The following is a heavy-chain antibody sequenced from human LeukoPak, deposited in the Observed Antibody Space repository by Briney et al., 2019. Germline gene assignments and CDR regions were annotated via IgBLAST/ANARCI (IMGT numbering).Heavy chain of an antibody. Sequence: GGSLRLSCAASGITFSNAWMTWVRQAPGKGLEWVGRIYRSTNGETTDYGAPVKGRFTMSRDDSKNTLYLQMNSLKTEDTAVYYCTTYSSGSCHFWGQGTLVTVSS. V-gene: IGHV3-15*01. CDR3: TTYSSGSCHF. CDR1: GITFSNAW. CDR2: IYRSTNGETT. J-gene: IGHJ4*02. D-gene: IGHD6-19*01.